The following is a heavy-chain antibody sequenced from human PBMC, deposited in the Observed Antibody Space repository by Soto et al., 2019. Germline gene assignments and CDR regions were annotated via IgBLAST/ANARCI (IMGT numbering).Heavy chain of an antibody. D-gene: IGHD2-8*01. CDR1: GFTFSRYG. J-gene: IGHJ4*02. CDR2: IWYDGSKK. Sequence: QVQLGESGGGVVQPGRSLRLSCAASGFTFSRYGMHWVRQAPGKGLEWVAVIWYDGSKKYYADSVKGRFTISRDNSKNTLYLPMNSLRDEDTAVYYCARVSCMANFDYWGQGTLVTVSS. CDR3: ARVSCMANFDY. V-gene: IGHV3-33*01.